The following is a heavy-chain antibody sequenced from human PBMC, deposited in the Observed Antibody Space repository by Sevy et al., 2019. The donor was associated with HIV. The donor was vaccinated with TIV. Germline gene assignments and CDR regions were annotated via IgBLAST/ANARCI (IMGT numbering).Heavy chain of an antibody. CDR3: VKDRIETILWSKGDWFDP. CDR2: LSCDNARSK. Sequence: GGSLRLSCSASGFTFSNYAMHWVRQAPGKGLEYVSGLSCDNARSKYYANAVNGRFTISRGNSKNTLYLQMNSLRTEDRAVYYAVKDRIETILWSKGDWFDPWGQGTLVTVSS. D-gene: IGHD3-9*01. J-gene: IGHJ5*02. CDR1: GFTFSNYA. V-gene: IGHV3-64D*09.